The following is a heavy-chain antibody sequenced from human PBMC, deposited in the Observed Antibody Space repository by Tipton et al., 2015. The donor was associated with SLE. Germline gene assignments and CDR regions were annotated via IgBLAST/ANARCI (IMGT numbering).Heavy chain of an antibody. V-gene: IGHV4-34*01. D-gene: IGHD3-3*01. J-gene: IGHJ6*03. CDR1: GGSFSGYY. Sequence: TLSLTCAVYGGSFSGYYWSWIRQSPGKGLEWIGDINHSGSTNYNPSLKSRVTISVDTSKNQFSLRLSSVTAADTAVYYCARTLRGDGVVVGLDHYYMDVWGKGTTVTVSS. CDR2: INHSGST. CDR3: ARTLRGDGVVVGLDHYYMDV.